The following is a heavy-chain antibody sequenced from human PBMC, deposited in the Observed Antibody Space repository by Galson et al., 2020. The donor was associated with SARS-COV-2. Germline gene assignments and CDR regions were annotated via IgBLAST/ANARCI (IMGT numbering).Heavy chain of an antibody. CDR1: GFTFSSYS. V-gene: IGHV3-21*01. CDR3: ARDPRGFLEWLFVY. Sequence: GGSLRLSCAASGFTFSSYSMNWVRQAPGKGLEWVSSISSSSSYIYYADSVKGRFTISRDNAKNSLYLQMNSLRAEDTAVYYCARDPRGFLEWLFVYWGQGTLVTVSS. J-gene: IGHJ4*02. D-gene: IGHD3-3*01. CDR2: ISSSSSYI.